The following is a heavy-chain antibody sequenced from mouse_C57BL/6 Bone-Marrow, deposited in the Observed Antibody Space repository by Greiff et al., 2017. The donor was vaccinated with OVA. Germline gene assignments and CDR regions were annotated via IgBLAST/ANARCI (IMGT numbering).Heavy chain of an antibody. CDR2: IYPGSGST. D-gene: IGHD1-1*01. J-gene: IGHJ3*01. CDR1: GYTFTSYW. CDR3: ARDGSSPAWFAY. V-gene: IGHV1-55*01. Sequence: VPLPPPVSSLLPPGSSVKMSCKASGYTFTSYWLPWVTPSPFPFLSWIGDIYPGSGSTNYNEKFKSKATLTVDTSSSTAYMQLSSLTSEDSAVYYCARDGSSPAWFAYWGQGTLVTVSA.